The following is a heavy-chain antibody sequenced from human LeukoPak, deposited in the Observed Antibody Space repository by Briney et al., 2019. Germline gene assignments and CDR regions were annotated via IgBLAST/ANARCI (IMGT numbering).Heavy chain of an antibody. J-gene: IGHJ6*03. D-gene: IGHD2-2*01. CDR3: ASGPADYYYYYMDV. CDR1: GGSISSYY. V-gene: IGHV4-4*09. CDR2: IYTSGST. Sequence: SDTLSLTCTVSGGSISSYYWSWIRQPPGKGLEWIGYIYTSGSTNYNPSLKSRVTISVDTSKNQFSLKLSSVTAADTAVYYCASGPADYYYYYMDVWGKGTTVTVSS.